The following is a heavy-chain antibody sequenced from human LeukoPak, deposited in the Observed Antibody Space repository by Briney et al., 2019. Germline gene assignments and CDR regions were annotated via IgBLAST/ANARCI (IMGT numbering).Heavy chain of an antibody. J-gene: IGHJ4*02. CDR2: IYSGGNT. V-gene: IGHV3-53*01. D-gene: IGHD1-1*01. CDR1: GFTVSSNY. Sequence: PGGSLRLSCAASGFTVSSNYMGWVRQAPGKGLEYVSVIYSGGNTYYAGSVKGRFTISRDNSKNTVYLQMNSLRAEDTAVFYCARLVATTGRLYFDDWGQGNLVTVSS. CDR3: ARLVATTGRLYFDD.